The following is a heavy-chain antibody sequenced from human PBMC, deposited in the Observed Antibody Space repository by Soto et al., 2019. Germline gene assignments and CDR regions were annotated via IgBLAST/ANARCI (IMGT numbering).Heavy chain of an antibody. CDR2: ISSSSSTI. Sequence: GGFLRLSCAASGFTFSSYSMNWVRQAPGKGLEWVSYISSSSSTIYYADSVKGRFTISRDNAKNSLYLQMNSLRAEDMAVYYCARGMLTGTTGEDYWGQGTLVTVSS. J-gene: IGHJ4*02. V-gene: IGHV3-48*01. CDR3: ARGMLTGTTGEDY. D-gene: IGHD1-20*01. CDR1: GFTFSSYS.